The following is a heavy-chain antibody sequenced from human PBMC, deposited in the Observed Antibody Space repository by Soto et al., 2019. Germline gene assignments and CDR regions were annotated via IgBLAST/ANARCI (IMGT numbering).Heavy chain of an antibody. V-gene: IGHV1-69*02. D-gene: IGHD3-22*01. Sequence: QVQLVQSGAEVKKPGSSVKVSCKASGGTFSSYTISWVRQAPGQGLEWMGRIIPILGIANYAQKFQGRVTITADKSTSTAYMELSSLRSEDTAVYYCARVWYDSSGTPYYFDYWGQGTLVTVSS. CDR3: ARVWYDSSGTPYYFDY. J-gene: IGHJ4*02. CDR2: IIPILGIA. CDR1: GGTFSSYT.